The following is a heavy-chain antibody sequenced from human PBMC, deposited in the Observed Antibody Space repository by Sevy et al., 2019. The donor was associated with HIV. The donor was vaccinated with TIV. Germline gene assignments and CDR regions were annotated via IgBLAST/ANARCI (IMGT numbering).Heavy chain of an antibody. V-gene: IGHV1-2*06. D-gene: IGHD6-13*01. Sequence: ASVKVSCKASGYTFTGYYMHWVRQAPGQGLEWMGRINPNSGGKNYAQKFQGRVTMTRDTSISTAYMELSRLRSDDTAVYYCARYGIAAAAHFDYWGQGTLVTVSS. CDR1: GYTFTGYY. J-gene: IGHJ4*02. CDR3: ARYGIAAAAHFDY. CDR2: INPNSGGK.